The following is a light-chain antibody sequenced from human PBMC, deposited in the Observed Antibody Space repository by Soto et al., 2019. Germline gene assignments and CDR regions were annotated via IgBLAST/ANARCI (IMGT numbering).Light chain of an antibody. V-gene: IGKV3-20*01. J-gene: IGKJ4*01. CDR2: STS. CDR1: ESISSSY. CDR3: QQYGASPPAT. Sequence: EIVLTQSPGALSLSPGEGATLTCSASESISSSYLAWYQQRRGQAPRLLVYSTSTRAAGISPRFSGSGAGRDFTLTISGLEPEDSAIYYCQQYGASPPATFGGGTRVEI.